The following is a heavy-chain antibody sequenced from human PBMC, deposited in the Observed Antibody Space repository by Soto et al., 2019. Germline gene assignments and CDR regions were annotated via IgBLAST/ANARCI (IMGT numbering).Heavy chain of an antibody. J-gene: IGHJ4*02. V-gene: IGHV3-73*01. CDR1: GVTFSGSA. CDR3: STRGDGYNADLDY. Sequence: EVQVVVSGGGLVQPGGSLKLSCAASGVTFSGSAMHWVRQASGKGLEWVGRIRSKANSYATAYGASVKGRFTMSRDDSKNTAYLQMNSLKTEDTAVYYCSTRGDGYNADLDYWAREPWSPSPQ. D-gene: IGHD5-12*01. CDR2: IRSKANSYAT.